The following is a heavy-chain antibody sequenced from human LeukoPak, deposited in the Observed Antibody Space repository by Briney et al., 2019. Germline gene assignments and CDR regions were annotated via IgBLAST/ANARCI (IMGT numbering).Heavy chain of an antibody. CDR3: ARDQYYYDSSGYYYSWFDP. V-gene: IGHV3-66*01. CDR2: IYSGGST. D-gene: IGHD3-22*01. Sequence: GGSLRLSCAASGFTVSSNYMSWVRQAPGKGLEWVSVIYSGGSTYYADSVKGRFTVSRDNSKNTLYLQMNSLRAKDTAVYYCARDQYYYDSSGYYYSWFDPWGQGTLVTVSS. CDR1: GFTVSSNY. J-gene: IGHJ5*02.